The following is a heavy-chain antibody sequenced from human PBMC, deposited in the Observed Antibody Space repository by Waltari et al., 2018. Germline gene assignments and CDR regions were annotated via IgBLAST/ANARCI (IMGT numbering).Heavy chain of an antibody. CDR2: INAGNGNT. D-gene: IGHD5-18*01. V-gene: IGHV1-3*01. Sequence: QVQLVQSGAEVKKPGASVKVSCKASGYTFTSYAMHWVRQAPGQRLEWMGWINAGNGNTKYSQKFQGRVTITRDTSASTAYMELSSLRSEDTAVYYCARDDIREKGGYSYGYGWFDPWGQGTLVTVSS. CDR3: ARDDIREKGGYSYGYGWFDP. J-gene: IGHJ5*02. CDR1: GYTFTSYA.